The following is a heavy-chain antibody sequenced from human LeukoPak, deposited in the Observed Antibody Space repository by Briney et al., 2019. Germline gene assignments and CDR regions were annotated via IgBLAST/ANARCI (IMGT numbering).Heavy chain of an antibody. Sequence: SVKVSCKASGGTFTSYSITWVRQAPGQELKWMGGIMPLFNTANYAQQFQGRVTITTDESTSTAYMELSSLRFEDTAMYYCARVDRYHYYLDVWGKGTTVTVSS. CDR2: IMPLFNTA. CDR3: ARVDRYHYYLDV. V-gene: IGHV1-69*05. CDR1: GGTFTSYS. J-gene: IGHJ6*03.